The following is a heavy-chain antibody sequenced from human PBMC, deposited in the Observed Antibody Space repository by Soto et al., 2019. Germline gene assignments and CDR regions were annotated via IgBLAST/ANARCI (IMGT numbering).Heavy chain of an antibody. CDR2: INHSGST. CDR1: GGSFSGYY. J-gene: IGHJ5*02. V-gene: IGHV4-34*01. D-gene: IGHD2-2*02. CDR3: ARGAVVPAAIQAGWFDP. Sequence: SETLSLTCAVYGGSFSGYYWSWIRQPPGKGLEWIGEINHSGSTNYNPSLKSRVTISVDTSKNQFSLKLSSVTAADTAVYYCARGAVVPAAIQAGWFDPWGQGTLVTVSS.